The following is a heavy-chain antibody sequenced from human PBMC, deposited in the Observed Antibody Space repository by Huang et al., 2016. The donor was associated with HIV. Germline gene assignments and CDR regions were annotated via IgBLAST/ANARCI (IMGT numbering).Heavy chain of an antibody. CDR3: ARGGGFYDSSGYYHSAFDL. D-gene: IGHD3-22*01. CDR1: GFSFSAYA. J-gene: IGHJ3*01. Sequence: QVHLVESGGGVVQPGRSLRLACVVSGFSFSAYAMHWVRQAPGKGVEWVAVRSHDGSNQFFSESVKGRFTISRDTSKNTLSLQMNTLTAEDTVVYYCARGGGFYDSSGYYHSAFDLWGQGTPVTVSS. V-gene: IGHV3-30*04. CDR2: RSHDGSNQ.